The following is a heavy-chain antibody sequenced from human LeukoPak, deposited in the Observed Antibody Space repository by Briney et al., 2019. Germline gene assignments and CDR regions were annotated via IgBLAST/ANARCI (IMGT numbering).Heavy chain of an antibody. CDR2: IYSGGST. CDR3: ARVGPITMARGVTLTDY. V-gene: IGHV3-53*01. D-gene: IGHD3-10*01. CDR1: GFTVSSNY. Sequence: PGGSLRLSCAASGFTVSSNYMSWVRQAPGKGLEWVSVIYSGGSTYYADSVKGRFTISRDNSKNTLYLQMNSLRAEDTAVYYCARVGPITMARGVTLTDYWGQGTLVTVSS. J-gene: IGHJ4*02.